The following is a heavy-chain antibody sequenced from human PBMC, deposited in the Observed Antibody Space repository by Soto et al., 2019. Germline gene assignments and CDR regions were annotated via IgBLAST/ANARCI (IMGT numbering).Heavy chain of an antibody. V-gene: IGHV1-69*04. CDR3: ARDVMGGYCSSTSCYSWFDP. CDR2: IIPILGIA. Sequence: SVKVSCKASGGTFSSYTISWVRQAPGQGLEWMGRIIPILGIANYAQKFQGRVTITADKSTSTAYMELSSLRSEDTAVYYCARDVMGGYCSSTSCYSWFDPWGQGTLVTVSS. D-gene: IGHD2-2*01. CDR1: GGTFSSYT. J-gene: IGHJ5*02.